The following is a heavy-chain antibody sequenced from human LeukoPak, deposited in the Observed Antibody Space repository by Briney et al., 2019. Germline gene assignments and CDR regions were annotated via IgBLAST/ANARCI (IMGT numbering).Heavy chain of an antibody. Sequence: PGGSLRLSCAASGFTFSNYSMHWVRQAPGKGLEWVAVISYDGSNKFYADSVKGRFTISRDNSKNTVSLRMKSLRAEDTAIYYCAKTYRDYFDYWGLGTLVTVSS. V-gene: IGHV3-30*04. CDR2: ISYDGSNK. CDR1: GFTFSNYS. CDR3: AKTYRDYFDY. J-gene: IGHJ4*02. D-gene: IGHD5-18*01.